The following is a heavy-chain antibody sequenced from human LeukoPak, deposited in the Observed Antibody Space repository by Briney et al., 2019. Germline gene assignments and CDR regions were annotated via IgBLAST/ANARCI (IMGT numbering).Heavy chain of an antibody. J-gene: IGHJ3*02. CDR2: INHSGST. Sequence: SGGSLRLSCAASGFPFSSYSMNWVRQAPGKGLEWIGEINHSGSTNYNPSLKSRVTISVDTSKNQFSLKLSSVTAADTAVYYCARPYSSGWEVTYAFGIWGQGTMVTVSS. V-gene: IGHV4-34*01. CDR3: ARPYSSGWEVTYAFGI. D-gene: IGHD6-19*01. CDR1: GFPFSSYS.